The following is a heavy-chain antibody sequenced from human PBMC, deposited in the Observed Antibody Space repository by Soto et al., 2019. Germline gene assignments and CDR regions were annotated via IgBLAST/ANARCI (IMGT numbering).Heavy chain of an antibody. Sequence: GGSLRLSCAASGFTFSSYGMHWVRQAPGKGLEWVAVISYDGSNKYYADSVKGRFTISRDNSKNTLYLQMNSLRAEDTAVYYCAVVATKYNWFDPWGQGTLVTVSS. CDR1: GFTFSSYG. CDR2: ISYDGSNK. V-gene: IGHV3-30*03. J-gene: IGHJ5*02. CDR3: AVVATKYNWFDP. D-gene: IGHD5-12*01.